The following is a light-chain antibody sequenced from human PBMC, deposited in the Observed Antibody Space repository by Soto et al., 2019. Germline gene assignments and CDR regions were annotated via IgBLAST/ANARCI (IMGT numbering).Light chain of an antibody. Sequence: EIVMTQSPATLSVSPGERATLSCRASQSVSSNLAWYQQKPGQAPRLLIYGASTRATGIPARFSGSGSGTEFTLTISSLQSADFGVYYCQQYINWPRTSGQGNKVQTK. CDR1: QSVSSN. CDR2: GAS. CDR3: QQYINWPRT. V-gene: IGKV3-15*01. J-gene: IGKJ2*01.